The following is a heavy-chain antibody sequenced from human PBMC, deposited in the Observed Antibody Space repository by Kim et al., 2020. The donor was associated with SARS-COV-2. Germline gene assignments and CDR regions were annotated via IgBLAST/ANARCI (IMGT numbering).Heavy chain of an antibody. CDR1: GYTFTSYG. CDR2: ISAYNGNT. Sequence: ASVKVSCKASGYTFTSYGISWVRQAPGQGLEWMGWISAYNGNTNYAQKLQGRVTMTTDTSTSTAYMELRSLRSDDTAVYYCARRGPLLWFGELVGPIDYWGQGTLVTVSS. V-gene: IGHV1-18*01. J-gene: IGHJ4*02. D-gene: IGHD3-10*01. CDR3: ARRGPLLWFGELVGPIDY.